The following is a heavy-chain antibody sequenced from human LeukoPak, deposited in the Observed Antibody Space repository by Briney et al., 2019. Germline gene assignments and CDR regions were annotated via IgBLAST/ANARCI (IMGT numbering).Heavy chain of an antibody. CDR3: AKNGDRGAYCTGGTCYPYFYYYMDV. V-gene: IGHV3-30*04. CDR2: ISYDGSNK. J-gene: IGHJ6*03. Sequence: GGSLRLSCAASGFTFSSYAMHWVRQAPGKGLEWVAVISYDGSNKYYADSVKGRFTISRDNSKNTLYLQMNSLRAEDTAVYYCAKNGDRGAYCTGGTCYPYFYYYMDVWGKGTTVTI. D-gene: IGHD2-15*01. CDR1: GFTFSSYA.